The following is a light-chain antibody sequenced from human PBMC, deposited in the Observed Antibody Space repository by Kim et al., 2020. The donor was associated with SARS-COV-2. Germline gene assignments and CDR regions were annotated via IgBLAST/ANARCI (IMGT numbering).Light chain of an antibody. J-gene: IGLJ1*01. V-gene: IGLV3-19*01. CDR3: HSRVIFLKEYV. CDR2: GKK. CDR1: SLRNSY. Sequence: SSELTQDPAVSVALGQTVKITCQGDSLRNSYASWYQQKPGQPPHLVGFGKKVRPAGFPDRSSGSSSGNTASLTTPGAPGEVEPDFYCHSRVIFLKEYVF.